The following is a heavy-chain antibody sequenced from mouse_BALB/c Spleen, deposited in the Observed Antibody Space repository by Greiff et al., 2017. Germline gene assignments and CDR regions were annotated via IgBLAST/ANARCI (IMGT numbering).Heavy chain of an antibody. CDR3: ARRARVSYYFDY. V-gene: IGHV1-7*01. CDR2: INPSTGYT. D-gene: IGHD3-1*01. Sequence: VQLQQSGAELAKPGASVKMSCKASGYTFTSYWMHWVKQRPGQGLEWIGYINPSTGYTEYNQKFKDKATLTADKSSSTAYMQLSSLTSEDSAVYYCARRARVSYYFDYWGQGTTLTVSS. CDR1: GYTFTSYW. J-gene: IGHJ2*01.